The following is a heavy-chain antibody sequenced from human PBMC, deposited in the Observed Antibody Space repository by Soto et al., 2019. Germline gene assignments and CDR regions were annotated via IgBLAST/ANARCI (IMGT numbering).Heavy chain of an antibody. D-gene: IGHD6-19*01. V-gene: IGHV1-69*06. CDR2: IIPIFRST. J-gene: IGHJ2*01. CDR3: AGVLLPPYRSGWRGLYWYFAL. Sequence: QVQLVQSGAEVKKPGSSVKVSCKASGGTFNSYALTWARQAPGHGLEWVGGIIPIFRSTNYAQKVQGRVTITAISCTSTAFMAPSSPRPEDRAAYYCAGVLLPPYRSGWRGLYWYFALWGRGARVTGSS. CDR1: GGTFNSYA.